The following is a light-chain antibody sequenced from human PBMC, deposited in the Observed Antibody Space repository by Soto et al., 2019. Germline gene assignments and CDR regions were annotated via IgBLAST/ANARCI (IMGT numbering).Light chain of an antibody. Sequence: QSVLTQPPSASGTPGQRITISCSGGSANIGRNYVYWYQQVPGTAPKLLISRDNERPSGVPDRFSGSKSGTSGSLAISGLRSEDEADYYCAAWDDSLSGPVFGGGTKVTVL. CDR2: RDN. V-gene: IGLV1-47*01. J-gene: IGLJ3*02. CDR3: AAWDDSLSGPV. CDR1: SANIGRNY.